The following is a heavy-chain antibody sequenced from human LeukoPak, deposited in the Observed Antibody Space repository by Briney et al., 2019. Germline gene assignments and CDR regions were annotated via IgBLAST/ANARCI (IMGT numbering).Heavy chain of an antibody. V-gene: IGHV1-69*05. CDR2: IIPIFGTA. Sequence: ASVKVSCKASGGTFSSYAISWVRQAPGQGLEWMGGIIPIFGTANYAQKFQGRVTITTDESTSTAYMELSSLRSEDTAVYYCARDHFLHESYSSSWYSPDYYYYYMDVWGKGTTVTVSS. CDR1: GGTFSSYA. J-gene: IGHJ6*03. D-gene: IGHD6-13*01. CDR3: ARDHFLHESYSSSWYSPDYYYYYMDV.